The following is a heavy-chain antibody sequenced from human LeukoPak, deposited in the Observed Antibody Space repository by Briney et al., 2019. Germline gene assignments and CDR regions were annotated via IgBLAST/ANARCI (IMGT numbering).Heavy chain of an antibody. CDR1: GGSISSYY. J-gene: IGHJ5*02. V-gene: IGHV4-59*08. CDR3: ARLEHYYDSVRFDP. D-gene: IGHD3-22*01. CDR2: IYYSGGT. Sequence: TSETLSLTCTVSGGSISSYYWSWVRQPPGKGLEWIGYIYYSGGTNYNPSLKSRVTISVDTSKNQFSLKLSSVTAADTAVYYCARLEHYYDSVRFDPWGQGTLVTVSS.